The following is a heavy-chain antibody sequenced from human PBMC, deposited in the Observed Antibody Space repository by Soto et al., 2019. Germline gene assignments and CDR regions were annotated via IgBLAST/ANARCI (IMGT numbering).Heavy chain of an antibody. CDR3: ARAIYYYYGMDV. CDR1: GGSISSYY. CDR2: IYYSGST. V-gene: IGHV4-59*01. J-gene: IGHJ6*02. Sequence: QVQLQESGPGLVKPSETLSLTCTVSGGSISSYYWSWIRQPPGKGLEWIEYIYYSGSTNYNPSLKSRVTISVDTSKNQFSLKLSSVTAADTAVYYCARAIYYYYGMDVWGQGTTVTVSS.